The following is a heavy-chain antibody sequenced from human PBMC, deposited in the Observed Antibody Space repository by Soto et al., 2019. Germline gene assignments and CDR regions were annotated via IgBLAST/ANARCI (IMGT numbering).Heavy chain of an antibody. CDR2: ISSSSSYI. CDR1: GFTFSSYS. Sequence: EVLLVESGGGLVQPGGSLRLSCAASGFTFSSYSMNWVRQAPGKGLEWVSSISSSSSYIYYADSVKGRFTISRDNAKNSLYLQMNSLRAEDTAVYYCARDAGQQRRDFDYWGQGTLVTVSS. D-gene: IGHD6-25*01. J-gene: IGHJ4*02. V-gene: IGHV3-21*01. CDR3: ARDAGQQRRDFDY.